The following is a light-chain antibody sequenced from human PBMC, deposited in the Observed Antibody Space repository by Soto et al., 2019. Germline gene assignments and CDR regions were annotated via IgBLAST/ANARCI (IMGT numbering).Light chain of an antibody. CDR3: ATWETSLSAGV. V-gene: IGLV1-51*02. Sequence: QPVLTQPPSVSAAPGQKVTVSCSGSGSNIENNFVSWYRQLPGTAPKLLIDENNRRPSGIPDRFSGSKSGTSATLDIAGLETGDEADYYCATWETSLSAGVFGPGTKLTVL. CDR1: GSNIENNF. J-gene: IGLJ1*01. CDR2: ENN.